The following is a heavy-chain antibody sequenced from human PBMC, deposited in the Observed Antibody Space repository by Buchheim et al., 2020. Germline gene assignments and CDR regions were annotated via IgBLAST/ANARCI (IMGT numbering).Heavy chain of an antibody. J-gene: IGHJ4*02. Sequence: QVQLQESGPGLVKPSETLSLTRTVFGVSIYSSYWTLIRQPLGQGLEWIGNIYYGGSTNYNPSLKGRVTMSIDTSKNQFPLRMTSVTAADTAVYYCVMGDYEFANWGQGT. D-gene: IGHD3-16*01. V-gene: IGHV4-59*01. CDR2: IYYGGST. CDR3: VMGDYEFAN. CDR1: GVSIYSSY.